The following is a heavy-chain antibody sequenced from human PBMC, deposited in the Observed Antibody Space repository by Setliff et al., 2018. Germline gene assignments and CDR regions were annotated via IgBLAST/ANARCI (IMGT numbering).Heavy chain of an antibody. D-gene: IGHD3-22*01. CDR3: ARTYYYASSGYRGYYYYLDV. CDR2: INPDSGGT. V-gene: IGHV1-2*06. J-gene: IGHJ6*03. CDR1: GYTFTGYY. Sequence: ASVKVSCKASGYTFTGYYMHWVRQAPGQGLEWVGRINPDSGGTNYAQKFQGRVTMTRDTSISTAYMELSWLRSDDTAVYYCARTYYYASSGYRGYYYYLDVWGKGTTVTVSS.